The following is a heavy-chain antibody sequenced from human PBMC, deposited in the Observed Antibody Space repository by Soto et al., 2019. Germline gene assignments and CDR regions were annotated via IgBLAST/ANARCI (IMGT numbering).Heavy chain of an antibody. CDR2: MNPNSGNT. Sequence: GGSVKVSCKAAGYTFIRYDIYWVRLATGQGLEWMGWMNPNSGNTGQAQKFQGRVTMTRNTSMSTAYMELSSLRSDETAVYYCAREYYYGHKDVWGQRTTDTVSS. CDR1: GYTFIRYD. CDR3: AREYYYGHKDV. V-gene: IGHV1-8*01. J-gene: IGHJ6*02. D-gene: IGHD3-10*01.